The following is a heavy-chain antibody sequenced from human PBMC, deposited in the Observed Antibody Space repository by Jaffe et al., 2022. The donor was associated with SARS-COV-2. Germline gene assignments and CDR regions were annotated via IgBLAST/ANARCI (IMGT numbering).Heavy chain of an antibody. CDR3: AKGTCSGVSCPHSYGMDV. J-gene: IGHJ6*02. Sequence: EVQLLESGGGLVQPGGSLRLSCAASGFTFSNYAMSWVRQAPGEGLEWVSAISGSGASTSYADSVKGRFTISRDNSKYTMYLQMNSLRAEDTAVYFCAKGTCSGVSCPHSYGMDVWGQGTTVTVSS. D-gene: IGHD2-15*01. CDR2: ISGSGAST. CDR1: GFTFSNYA. V-gene: IGHV3-23*01.